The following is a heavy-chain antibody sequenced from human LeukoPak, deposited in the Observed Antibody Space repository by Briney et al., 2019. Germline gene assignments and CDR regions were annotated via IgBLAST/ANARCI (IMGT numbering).Heavy chain of an antibody. CDR3: ARFEGVRQKSYYYGSGSYYSYYFDY. D-gene: IGHD3-10*01. V-gene: IGHV4-31*03. CDR1: GGSISSGGYY. J-gene: IGHJ4*02. Sequence: PSETLSLTCTVSGGSISSGGYYWSWIRQHPGKGLEWIGYIYCSGSTYYNPSLKSRVTISVDTSKNQFSLKLSSVTAADTAVYYCARFEGVRQKSYYYGSGSYYSYYFDYWGQGTLVTVSS. CDR2: IYCSGST.